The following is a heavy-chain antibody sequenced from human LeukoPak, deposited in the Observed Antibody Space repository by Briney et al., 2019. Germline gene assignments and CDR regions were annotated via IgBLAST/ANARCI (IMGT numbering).Heavy chain of an antibody. J-gene: IGHJ4*02. CDR3: ARSNDYGDYLDY. Sequence: PGGSLRLSCAASGSTFSSYGMHWVRQAPGKGLEWVAVISYDGSNEYYADSVKGRFTISRDNSKNTLYLQMNSLRAEDTAVYYRARSNDYGDYLDYWGQGTLVTVSS. V-gene: IGHV3-30*03. D-gene: IGHD4-17*01. CDR2: ISYDGSNE. CDR1: GSTFSSYG.